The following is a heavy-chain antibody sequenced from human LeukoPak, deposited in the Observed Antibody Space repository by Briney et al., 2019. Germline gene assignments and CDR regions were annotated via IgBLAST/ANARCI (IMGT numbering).Heavy chain of an antibody. CDR3: ARHMVLSPCDY. Sequence: PGRSLRLSCAASGFRFDDFYVSWIRQVPGKGLEWISFISASGGMMDHADSVKGRFTISMDNAKNSVHLEMNNLKAEDTAVYHCARHMVLSPCDYWGPGTLVTVSS. CDR2: ISASGGMM. J-gene: IGHJ4*02. D-gene: IGHD4/OR15-4a*01. CDR1: GFRFDDFY. V-gene: IGHV3-11*01.